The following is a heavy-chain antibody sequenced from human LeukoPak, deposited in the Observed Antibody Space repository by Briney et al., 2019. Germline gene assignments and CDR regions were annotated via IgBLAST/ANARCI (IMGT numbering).Heavy chain of an antibody. CDR1: GGSISSSSYY. V-gene: IGHV4-39*01. CDR3: ARLSGGQYNWNDPTFDY. J-gene: IGHJ4*02. D-gene: IGHD1-20*01. Sequence: PSETLSLTCTVSGGSISSSSYYWGWIRQPPGKGLEWIGSIYYSVSTYYNPSLKSRVTISVDTSKNQFSLKLSSVTAADTAVYYCARLSGGQYNWNDPTFDYWGQGTLVTVSS. CDR2: IYYSVST.